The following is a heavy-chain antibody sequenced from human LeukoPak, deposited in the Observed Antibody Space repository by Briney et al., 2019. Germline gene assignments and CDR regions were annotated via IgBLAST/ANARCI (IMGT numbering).Heavy chain of an antibody. J-gene: IGHJ4*02. CDR2: ISSSSSYI. CDR1: GFTFSSYS. D-gene: IGHD3-16*01. CDR3: ARGSAAPGLRDFDY. Sequence: GGSLRLSCAASGFTFSSYSMNWVRQAPGKGLEWVSSISSSSSYIYYADSVKGRFTISRDNAKNSLYLQMSSLRAEDTAVYYCARGSAAPGLRDFDYWGQGTLVTVSS. V-gene: IGHV3-21*01.